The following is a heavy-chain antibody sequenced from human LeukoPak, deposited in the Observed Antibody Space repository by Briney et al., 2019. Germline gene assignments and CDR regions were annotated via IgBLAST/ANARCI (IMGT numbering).Heavy chain of an antibody. J-gene: IGHJ4*02. Sequence: GGSLRLSCAASGFTFSDYYMSWIRQAPGKGLEWVSYISSSGSTIYYADSVKGRFTISRDDAKNSLYLQMNSLRAEDTAVYYCARDRLRIFGVVTYMFDYWGQGTLVTVSS. CDR3: ARDRLRIFGVVTYMFDY. CDR1: GFTFSDYY. D-gene: IGHD3-3*01. CDR2: ISSSGSTI. V-gene: IGHV3-11*01.